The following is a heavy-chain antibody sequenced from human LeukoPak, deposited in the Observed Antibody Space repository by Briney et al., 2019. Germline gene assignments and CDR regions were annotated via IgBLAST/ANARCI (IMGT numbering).Heavy chain of an antibody. CDR2: ISGGGGST. J-gene: IGHJ4*02. Sequence: GGSLRLSCAASGFTFSRYAMSWVRQAPGKVLDWVSGISGGGGSTYYADTVKGRFTISRDNSKNTLYLQMNSLRAEDTAVYYCAKSDLAYCGGDCYSDYWGQGPLVTVSS. CDR1: GFTFSRYA. CDR3: AKSDLAYCGGDCYSDY. V-gene: IGHV3-23*01. D-gene: IGHD2-21*01.